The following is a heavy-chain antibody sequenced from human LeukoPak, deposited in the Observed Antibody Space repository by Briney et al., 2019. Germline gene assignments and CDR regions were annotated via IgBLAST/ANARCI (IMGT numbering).Heavy chain of an antibody. CDR2: IKSDGSST. J-gene: IGHJ4*02. D-gene: IGHD1-26*01. CDR1: GFTFSRYW. Sequence: GGSLRLSCAASGFTFSRYWMHWVRRAPGKGLVWVSCIKSDGSSTSIADSAKGRFTISRDNAKNTVYLQMNSLRAEDTAVYYCVRDNRSYNFDYWGQGTLVTVSS. CDR3: VRDNRSYNFDY. V-gene: IGHV3-74*01.